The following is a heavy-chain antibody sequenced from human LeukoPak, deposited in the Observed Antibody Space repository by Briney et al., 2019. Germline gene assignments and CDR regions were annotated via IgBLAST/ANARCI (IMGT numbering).Heavy chain of an antibody. D-gene: IGHD2-8*01. Sequence: GGSLRLSCAASGFTFSSYAMHWVRQAPGKGLEWVAVISYDGGNKYYADSVKGRFTISRDNSKNTLYLQMNSLRAEDTAVYYCASPLRGYWGQGTLVTVSS. CDR2: ISYDGGNK. V-gene: IGHV3-30-3*01. CDR3: ASPLRGY. CDR1: GFTFSSYA. J-gene: IGHJ4*02.